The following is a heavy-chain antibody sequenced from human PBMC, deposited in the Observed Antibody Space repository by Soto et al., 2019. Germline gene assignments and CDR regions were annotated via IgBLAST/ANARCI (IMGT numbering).Heavy chain of an antibody. CDR3: ATQEVGGSYVYTFDP. CDR1: GGSISSSSYY. J-gene: IGHJ5*02. CDR2: IYYSGST. V-gene: IGHV4-39*02. D-gene: IGHD1-26*01. Sequence: QLQLQESGPGLVKPSETLSLTCTVSGGSISSSSYYWGWIRQPPGKWLGWIGSIYYSGSTYYNPSLKSRVTISVDTSKNHFSLKLSSVTAADTAVYYCATQEVGGSYVYTFDPWGQGTLVTVSS.